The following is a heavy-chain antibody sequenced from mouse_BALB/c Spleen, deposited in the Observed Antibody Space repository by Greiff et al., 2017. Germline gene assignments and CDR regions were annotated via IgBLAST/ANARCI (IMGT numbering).Heavy chain of an antibody. CDR1: GFTFSDFY. Sequence: EVQVVESGGGLVQPGGSLRLSCATSGFTFSDFYMEWVRQPPGKRLEWIAASRNKANDYTTEYSASVKGQFIVSRDTSQSNLYLQINALGAEDTAIYYCAKEHGDEVGAMDYWGQGTSVTGSS. J-gene: IGHJ4*01. D-gene: IGHD1-1*02. CDR3: AKEHGDEVGAMDY. CDR2: SRNKANDYTT. V-gene: IGHV7-1*02.